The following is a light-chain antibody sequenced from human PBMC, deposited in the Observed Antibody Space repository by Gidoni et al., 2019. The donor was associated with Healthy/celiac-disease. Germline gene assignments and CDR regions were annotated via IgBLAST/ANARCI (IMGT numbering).Light chain of an antibody. CDR1: QSVSRNY. Sequence: DIVLSQSPGTLSLSPGERATFSCKASQSVSRNYLVWYQQTPGQAPRLLIFGASSRATGIPDRFSGSGSGTDFTLTISRLEPEDFAVYYCQQYGSSPYTFGQGTKLEIK. V-gene: IGKV3-20*01. CDR2: GAS. J-gene: IGKJ2*01. CDR3: QQYGSSPYT.